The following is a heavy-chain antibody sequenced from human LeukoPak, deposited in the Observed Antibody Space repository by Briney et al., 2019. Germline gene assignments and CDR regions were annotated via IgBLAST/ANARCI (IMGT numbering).Heavy chain of an antibody. J-gene: IGHJ4*02. Sequence: GASVKVSCKASGYTFTGYYMHWVRQAPGQGLEWMGWINPNSGRTNYAQKFQGRVTMTRNTSISTAYMELSSLRDEDTAVYYCAKDSHWILFDDWGQGTLVTVSS. D-gene: IGHD2-2*03. CDR3: AKDSHWILFDD. V-gene: IGHV1-2*02. CDR1: GYTFTGYY. CDR2: INPNSGRT.